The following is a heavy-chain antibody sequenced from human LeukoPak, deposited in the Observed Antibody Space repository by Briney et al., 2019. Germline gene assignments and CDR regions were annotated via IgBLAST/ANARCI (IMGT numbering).Heavy chain of an antibody. CDR1: GDSINNYY. CDR2: IYYSGST. D-gene: IGHD2-21*01. J-gene: IGHJ6*02. V-gene: IGHV4-59*01. CDR3: ARVDGTAFYSMDV. Sequence: SETLSLTCTVSGDSINNYYWSWIRQPPGKGLEWIGYIYYSGSTNYSPSLKSRVTISIDTSKNQFSLRLKSMTAADTAVYYCARVDGTAFYSMDVWGQGTTVAVSS.